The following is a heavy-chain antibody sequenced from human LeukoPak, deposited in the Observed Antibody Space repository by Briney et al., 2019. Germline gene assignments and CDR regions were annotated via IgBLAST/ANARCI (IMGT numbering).Heavy chain of an antibody. CDR3: AKDRASFYYDSSGYYPGY. J-gene: IGHJ4*02. CDR1: GFTFSSYA. Sequence: GGSLRLSCAASGFTFSSYAMSWVRQAPGKGLEWVSAISGSGGSTYYADSVKGRFTVSRDNSKNTLYLQMNSLRAEDTAVYYCAKDRASFYYDSSGYYPGYWGQGTLVTVSS. D-gene: IGHD3-22*01. V-gene: IGHV3-23*01. CDR2: ISGSGGST.